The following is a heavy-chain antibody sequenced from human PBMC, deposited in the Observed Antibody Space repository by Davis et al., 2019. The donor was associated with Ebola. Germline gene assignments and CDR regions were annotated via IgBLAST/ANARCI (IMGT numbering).Heavy chain of an antibody. V-gene: IGHV3-23*01. D-gene: IGHD5-18*01. CDR2: ISGSGGDT. CDR3: AKDRGYTYGTLFDY. J-gene: IGHJ4*02. Sequence: GESLKISCAASGFTFSNYGMTWVRQAPGKGLEWVSAISGSGGDTFYADSVKGRFTISRDNSKNTLFLEMNSLRGGDTALYYCAKDRGYTYGTLFDYWGQGTLVTVSS. CDR1: GFTFSNYG.